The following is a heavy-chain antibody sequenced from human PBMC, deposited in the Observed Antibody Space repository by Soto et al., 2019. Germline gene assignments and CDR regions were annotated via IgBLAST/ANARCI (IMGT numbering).Heavy chain of an antibody. J-gene: IGHJ6*02. CDR1: GGTFSSYA. Sequence: SVKVSCKASGGTFSSYAISWVRQAPGQGLEWMGGIIPILGTANYAQKFQGRVTITADESTSTAYMELSSLRSEDTAVYYCASVEMATKGGYYYYGMDVWGQGTTVTVSS. D-gene: IGHD5-12*01. CDR3: ASVEMATKGGYYYYGMDV. CDR2: IIPILGTA. V-gene: IGHV1-69*13.